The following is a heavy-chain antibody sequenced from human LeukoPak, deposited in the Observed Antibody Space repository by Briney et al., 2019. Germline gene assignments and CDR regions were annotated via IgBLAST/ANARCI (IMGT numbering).Heavy chain of an antibody. CDR1: GFTFSTYS. D-gene: IGHD3-16*02. CDR2: ISSSSTYI. J-gene: IGHJ4*02. Sequence: GGSLRLSCAASGFTFSTYSMNWVRQAPGKGLEWVSAISSSSTYIYYADSVKGRITITRDNAKNSLYLQMNSLRAEDTAVYYCARLLYDYVWGSYRSYYFDFWGQGTLVTASS. V-gene: IGHV3-21*01. CDR3: ARLLYDYVWGSYRSYYFDF.